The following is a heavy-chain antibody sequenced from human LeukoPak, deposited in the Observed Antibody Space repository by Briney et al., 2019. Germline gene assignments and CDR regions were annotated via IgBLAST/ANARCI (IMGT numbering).Heavy chain of an antibody. V-gene: IGHV3-23*01. D-gene: IGHD3-10*01. CDR2: IGGGGYTT. CDR1: GFAFSDYA. CDR3: ARGISAVAMVRGVISDY. J-gene: IGHJ4*02. Sequence: GGSLRLSCAASGFAFSDYAMSWVRQAPGKGLQWVSAIGGGGYTTYYADSVKGRFTISRDNSKNTLYLQMNSLRAEDTAVYYCARGISAVAMVRGVISDYWGQGTLVTVSS.